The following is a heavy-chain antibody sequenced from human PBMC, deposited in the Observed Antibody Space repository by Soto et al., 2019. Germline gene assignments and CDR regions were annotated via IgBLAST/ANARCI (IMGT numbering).Heavy chain of an antibody. CDR2: IYYSGST. V-gene: IGHV4-59*01. Sequence: SETLSLTCTVSGGSINSYYWSWIRQPPGKGLEWIGYIYYSGSTNYNPSLKSRVTISVDTSKNQFSLKLSSVTAADTAVYYCARSRYYDFWSGYYNRYYYGMDVWGQGTTVTVSS. D-gene: IGHD3-3*01. CDR1: GGSINSYY. CDR3: ARSRYYDFWSGYYNRYYYGMDV. J-gene: IGHJ6*02.